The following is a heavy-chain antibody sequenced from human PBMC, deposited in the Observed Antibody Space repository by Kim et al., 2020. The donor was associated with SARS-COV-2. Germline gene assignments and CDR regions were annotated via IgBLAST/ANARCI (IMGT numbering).Heavy chain of an antibody. CDR2: VYYSGSA. CDR3: ARRLEYSFGSPFDY. Sequence: SETLSLTCTVSGGSISSRSYYWGWIRQPPGKGLEWIGSVYYSGSAYYNPSLKSRVTISVDTSKNQFSLRLSSVTAADTSVYYCARRLEYSFGSPFDYWGQETLVTVS. D-gene: IGHD5-18*01. J-gene: IGHJ4*02. CDR1: GGSISSRSYY. V-gene: IGHV4-39*01.